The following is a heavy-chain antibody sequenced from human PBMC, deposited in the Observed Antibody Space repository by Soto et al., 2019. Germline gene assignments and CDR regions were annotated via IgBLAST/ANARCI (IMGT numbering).Heavy chain of an antibody. J-gene: IGHJ6*02. CDR1: GGSVSGGSYY. Sequence: SETLSLTWTVSGGSVSGGSYYWSWGRQPPGKRLEWIGYIYYSGSTNYNPSLKSRVTISVDTSKNQFSLKLSSVTAADTAVYYCARGGGXDTAMVFGGDYYYGMDVWGQGTTVTVSS. D-gene: IGHD5-18*01. V-gene: IGHV4-61*01. CDR2: IYYSGST. CDR3: ARGGGXDTAMVFGGDYYYGMDV.